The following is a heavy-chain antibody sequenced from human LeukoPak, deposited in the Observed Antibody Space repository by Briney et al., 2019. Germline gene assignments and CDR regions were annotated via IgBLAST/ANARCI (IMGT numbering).Heavy chain of an antibody. CDR3: AKVLPGIAVAGTGADY. CDR1: GFTFSSYG. D-gene: IGHD6-19*01. Sequence: PGGSLRLSCAASGFTFSSYGMHWVRQAPGKGLEWVAFIRYDGSNKYYADSVKGRFTISRDNSKNTLYLQMNSLRAEDTAVYYCAKVLPGIAVAGTGADYWGQGTLVTVSS. CDR2: IRYDGSNK. J-gene: IGHJ4*02. V-gene: IGHV3-30*02.